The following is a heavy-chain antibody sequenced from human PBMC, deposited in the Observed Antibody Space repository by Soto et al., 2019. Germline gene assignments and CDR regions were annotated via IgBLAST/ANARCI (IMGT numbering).Heavy chain of an antibody. CDR2: ISAYNGNT. V-gene: IGHV1-18*01. J-gene: IGHJ4*02. D-gene: IGHD4-17*01. CDR3: ARGPRYGDYSPHSTLTY. Sequence: ASVKVSCKASGYTFTSYGISWVRQAPGQGLEWMGWISAYNGNTNYAQKPQGRVTMTTDTSTSTAYMELRSLRSDDTAVYYCARGPRYGDYSPHSTLTYWGQGTLVTVSS. CDR1: GYTFTSYG.